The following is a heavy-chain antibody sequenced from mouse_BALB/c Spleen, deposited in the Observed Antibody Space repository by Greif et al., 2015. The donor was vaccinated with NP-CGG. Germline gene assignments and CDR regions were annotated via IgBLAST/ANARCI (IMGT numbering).Heavy chain of an antibody. CDR2: ISSGGGST. V-gene: IGHV5-12-1*01. J-gene: IGHJ3*01. CDR1: GFAFSGYD. D-gene: IGHD2-1*01. Sequence: EVQRVESGGGLVKPGGSRKLSCAASGFAFSGYDMSWVRQTPEKRLEWVAYISSGGGSTYYPDTVKGRFTISRDNAKNTLYLQMSSLKSEDTAMYYGARYGNWFAYWGQGTLVTVSA. CDR3: ARYGNWFAY.